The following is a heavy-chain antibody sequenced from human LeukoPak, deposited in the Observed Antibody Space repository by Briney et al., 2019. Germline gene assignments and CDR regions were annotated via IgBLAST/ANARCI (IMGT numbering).Heavy chain of an antibody. J-gene: IGHJ6*02. D-gene: IGHD3-10*01. CDR3: ARMEKFYYGSGGFSPPLMDV. Sequence: GGSLRLSRAASGFTFSSYSMNWVRQAPGKGLEWVSSISSISYIYYADSVKGRFTISRDTAKNSLYLQMNSLRAEDTAVYHCARMEKFYYGSGGFSPPLMDVWGQGTTVIVSS. CDR1: GFTFSSYS. V-gene: IGHV3-21*01. CDR2: ISSISYI.